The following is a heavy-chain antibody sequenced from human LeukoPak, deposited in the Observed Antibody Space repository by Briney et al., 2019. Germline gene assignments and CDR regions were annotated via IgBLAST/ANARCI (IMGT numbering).Heavy chain of an antibody. J-gene: IGHJ4*02. CDR3: ARANDQLYYFDF. CDR2: ISAYNGNT. D-gene: IGHD3-16*01. V-gene: IGHV1-18*01. CDR1: GYTFTSYG. Sequence: GASVKVSCKASGYTFTSYGISWVRQAPGQGLEWMGWISAYNGNTNSAQNLRGRVTMTADTSTSTAYMELRSLRSDDTAVYYCARANDQLYYFDFWGQGTLVTVSS.